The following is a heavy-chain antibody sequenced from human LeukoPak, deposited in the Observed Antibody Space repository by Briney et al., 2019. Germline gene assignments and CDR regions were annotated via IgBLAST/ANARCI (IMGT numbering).Heavy chain of an antibody. CDR3: ARQRTAGTKVIDY. D-gene: IGHD1-1*01. CDR1: GDSMSSRSYY. CDR2: IYYTGTT. J-gene: IGHJ4*02. Sequence: PSETLSPTCTVSGDSMSSRSYYWGWIRQPPGKGLEWIGNIYYTGTTYYNPSLKSRVNIAVDTSKNQFSLYLSSVTAADTAVYYCARQRTAGTKVIDYWGQGTLVTVSS. V-gene: IGHV4-39*01.